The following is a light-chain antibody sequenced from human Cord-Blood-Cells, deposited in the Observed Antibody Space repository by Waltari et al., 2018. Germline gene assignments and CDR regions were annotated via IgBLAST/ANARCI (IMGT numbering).Light chain of an antibody. V-gene: IGLV3-25*03. Sequence: SYELTQLPSVSVSPGQTPRLTCSGDALPKQYAYSDQQKPGQAPGLLKYKDSERPSGIPGRCSASSPGKRGTSPSSGVQAEDEADYGGQSADGRGADWEVGAGTKLTVL. J-gene: IGLJ3*02. CDR3: QSADGRGADWE. CDR1: ALPKQY. CDR2: KDS.